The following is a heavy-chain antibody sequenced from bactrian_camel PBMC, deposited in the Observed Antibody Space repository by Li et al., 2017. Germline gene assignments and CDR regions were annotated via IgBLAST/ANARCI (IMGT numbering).Heavy chain of an antibody. J-gene: IGHJ4*01. CDR2: IYTGSGAT. V-gene: IGHV3S1*01. Sequence: QLVESGGGSVQAGGTLRLSCAASGDTSGVNCMGWFRQGAGKEREGVAAIYTGSGATYYDDSVSGRFTISFEHANNTAYLQMNSLKPEDSAMYYCATDLPRYTGFVCLARAKDFTYWAQGTQVTVS. D-gene: IGHD3*01. CDR3: ATDLPRYTGFVCLARAKDFTY. CDR1: GDTSGVNC.